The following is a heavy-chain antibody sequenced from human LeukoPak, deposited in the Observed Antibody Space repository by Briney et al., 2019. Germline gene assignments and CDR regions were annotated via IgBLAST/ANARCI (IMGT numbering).Heavy chain of an antibody. D-gene: IGHD3-10*01. V-gene: IGHV1-2*02. CDR3: AKHYSGNSRVFDY. CDR1: GYTFSGYY. J-gene: IGHJ4*02. CDR2: INPNGGDT. Sequence: ASVKVSCKASGYTFSGYYMHWVRQAPGQAFEWMGWINPNGGDTNYAQKFQGRVTLTTDTAISTAYLELSSLKSDDTAVYYCAKHYSGNSRVFDYWGQGSLVTVSS.